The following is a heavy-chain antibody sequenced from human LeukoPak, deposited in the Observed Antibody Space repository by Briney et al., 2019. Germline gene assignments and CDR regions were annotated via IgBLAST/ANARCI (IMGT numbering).Heavy chain of an antibody. CDR1: GYSISNFNY. CDR2: LHHSENT. D-gene: IGHD6-13*01. CDR3: ASVRSSWYAGAPS. Sequence: SETLSLTCSVSGYSISNFNYWGWIRQPPGKGLGWIGSLHHSENTYYNSSLESRVTISLDTSKNQFSLKLSSVTAADTAMYYCASVRSSWYAGAPSWGQGTLVTVSS. J-gene: IGHJ5*02. V-gene: IGHV4-38-2*01.